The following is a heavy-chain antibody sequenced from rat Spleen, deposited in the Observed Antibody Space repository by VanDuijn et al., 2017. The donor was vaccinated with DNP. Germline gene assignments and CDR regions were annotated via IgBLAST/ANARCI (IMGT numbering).Heavy chain of an antibody. CDR2: ISYDGSST. D-gene: IGHD4-1*01. Sequence: EVQLVGSGGGLLQSGRSLKLSCAASGFTFSNYGMAWVRQAPKKGLGWVTSISYDGSSTYYRDSVKGRFTIYRDNAKSTLYLQMISLRSEDTATYYCTRWETGAAFAYWGRGTLVTVSS. CDR1: GFTFSNYG. J-gene: IGHJ3*01. V-gene: IGHV5-29*01. CDR3: TRWETGAAFAY.